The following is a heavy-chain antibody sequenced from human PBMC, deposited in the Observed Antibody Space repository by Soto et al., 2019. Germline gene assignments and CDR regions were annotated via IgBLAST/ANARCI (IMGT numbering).Heavy chain of an antibody. Sequence: QVQLVQSGAEVKKPGASVKVSCKASGYTFTSYAISWVRHAPGQVLEWRGWISAYTGNTNYAQTLQGRVTMTTDTSTTTAYMELRSLRSDDTAVYYGVRSGPPAGYWGHGTLVTVSS. CDR1: GYTFTSYA. D-gene: IGHD3-10*01. V-gene: IGHV1-18*01. CDR2: ISAYTGNT. J-gene: IGHJ4*01. CDR3: VRSGPPAGY.